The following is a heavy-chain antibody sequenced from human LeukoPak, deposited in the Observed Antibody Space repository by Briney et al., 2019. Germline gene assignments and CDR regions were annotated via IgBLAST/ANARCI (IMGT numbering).Heavy chain of an antibody. V-gene: IGHV4-61*02. Sequence: PSETLSLTCTVSGGSISSGSYYWSWIRQPAGKGLEWIGRIYTSGSTNYNPSLKSRVTMSVDTSKNQFSLKLSSVTAADTAVYYCARAGLRGGYYYYYMDVWGKGTTVTVSS. CDR1: GGSISSGSYY. CDR2: IYTSGST. CDR3: ARAGLRGGYYYYYMDV. J-gene: IGHJ6*03. D-gene: IGHD2-15*01.